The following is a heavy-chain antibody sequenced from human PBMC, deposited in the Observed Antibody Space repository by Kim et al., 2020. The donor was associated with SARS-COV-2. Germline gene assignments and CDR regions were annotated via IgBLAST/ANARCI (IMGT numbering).Heavy chain of an antibody. V-gene: IGHV1-46*01. Sequence: ASVKVSCKASGYTFTSYYMHWVRQAPGQGLEWMGIINPSGGSTSYAQKFQGRVTMTRDTSTSTVYMELSSLRSEDTAVYYCAREPTSVARHYYYYYYMDVWGKGTTVTVSS. CDR3: AREPTSVARHYYYYYYMDV. CDR2: INPSGGST. CDR1: GYTFTSYY. J-gene: IGHJ6*03.